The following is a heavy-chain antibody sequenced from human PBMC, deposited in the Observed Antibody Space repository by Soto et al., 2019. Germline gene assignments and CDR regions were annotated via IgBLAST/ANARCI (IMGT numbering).Heavy chain of an antibody. CDR3: AKERGRNRNFAMDV. D-gene: IGHD1-1*01. J-gene: IGHJ6*02. V-gene: IGHV3-30*18. CDR2: ISYDGSFV. Sequence: PGGSLRLSCVVSGLTFSDYGFHWVRQAPGKGLDWVAAISYDGSFVYYADSVRVRFTISRDNSRNTLDLQMNTLRHEDTAVYYCAKERGRNRNFAMDVWGQGTSVTVSS. CDR1: GLTFSDYG.